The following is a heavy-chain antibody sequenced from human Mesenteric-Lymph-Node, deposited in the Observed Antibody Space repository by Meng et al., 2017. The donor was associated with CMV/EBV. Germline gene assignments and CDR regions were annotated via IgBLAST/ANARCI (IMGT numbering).Heavy chain of an antibody. J-gene: IGHJ4*02. V-gene: IGHV1-2*06. CDR1: GYTFIDSY. Sequence: SGYTFIDSYVHWVRRAPGQGLEWMGRINPNSGATDYAQKFRARIALARDTSVSTVYMQISRLRSDDTAVYYCASGEVNSYVYGAFDYWGQGTLVTAPQ. D-gene: IGHD5-18*01. CDR2: INPNSGAT. CDR3: ASGEVNSYVYGAFDY.